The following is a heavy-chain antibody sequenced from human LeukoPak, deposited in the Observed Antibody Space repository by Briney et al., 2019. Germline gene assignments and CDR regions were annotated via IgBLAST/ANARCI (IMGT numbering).Heavy chain of an antibody. CDR2: ISYDGSNK. CDR1: GFTFSSYA. Sequence: GGSRRLSCAASGFTFSSYAMHWVRQAPGKGLEWVAVISYDGSNKYYADSVKGRFTISRDNSKNTLYLQMSSLRAEDTAVYYCARDSGGYESDYFDYWGQGTLVTVSS. CDR3: ARDSGGYESDYFDY. V-gene: IGHV3-30*04. J-gene: IGHJ4*02. D-gene: IGHD3-3*01.